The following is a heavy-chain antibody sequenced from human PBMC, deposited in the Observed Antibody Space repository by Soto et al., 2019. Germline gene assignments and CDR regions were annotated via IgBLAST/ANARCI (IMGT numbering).Heavy chain of an antibody. CDR3: ARDNYYGSGSYYSPHLYYYYGMDV. D-gene: IGHD3-10*01. CDR1: GFTFSSHG. V-gene: IGHV3-33*01. CDR2: IWYDGSNK. Sequence: GGSLRLSCAASGFTFSSHGMHWVRQAPGKGLEWVAVIWYDGSNKYYADSVKGRFTISRDNSKNTLYLQMNSLRAEDTAVYYCARDNYYGSGSYYSPHLYYYYGMDVWGQGTTVTVSS. J-gene: IGHJ6*02.